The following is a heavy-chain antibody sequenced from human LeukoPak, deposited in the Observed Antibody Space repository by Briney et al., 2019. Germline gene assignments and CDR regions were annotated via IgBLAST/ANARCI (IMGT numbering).Heavy chain of an antibody. CDR1: GYTFTSYY. J-gene: IGHJ4*02. Sequence: ASVKVSCKASGYTFTSYYMHWVRQAPGQGVEWRGIINPSGGSTSYAQKLQGRVTMTRDMSTSTVYMELSSLRSEDTAVYYCARLASGYSYGSDYWGQGTLVTVSS. CDR3: ARLASGYSYGSDY. V-gene: IGHV1-46*01. CDR2: INPSGGST. D-gene: IGHD5-18*01.